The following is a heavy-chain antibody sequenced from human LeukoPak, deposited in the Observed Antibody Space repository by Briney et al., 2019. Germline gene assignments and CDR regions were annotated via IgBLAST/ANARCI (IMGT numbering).Heavy chain of an antibody. Sequence: PGGSLRLSCEGSGLTFSSYAMSWVRQAPGKGPEWVSTITGSGTSTYHADSVKGRSTISRDISQTTLFLQMNSLRAEDTAGYYCAKARLGSGTYSAFDIWGQGTMVTVSS. CDR2: ITGSGTST. J-gene: IGHJ3*02. V-gene: IGHV3-23*01. CDR3: AKARLGSGTYSAFDI. CDR1: GLTFSSYA. D-gene: IGHD3-10*01.